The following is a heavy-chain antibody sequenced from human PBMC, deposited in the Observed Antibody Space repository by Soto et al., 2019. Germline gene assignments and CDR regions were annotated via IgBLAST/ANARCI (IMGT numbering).Heavy chain of an antibody. J-gene: IGHJ5*02. D-gene: IGHD3-10*01. CDR2: INHSGST. V-gene: IGHV4-34*01. CDR1: EGSVSGFY. Sequence: PXATLSLTFAVYEGSVSGFYWSWIRQPPEKGLEWIGEINHSGSTNYNPSLNSRVTISIDTSKNQFSLKLSSMTAADTAVYYCASGLTIRGVRGMIDHSRHGTLVTAPQ. CDR3: ASGLTIRGVRGMIDH.